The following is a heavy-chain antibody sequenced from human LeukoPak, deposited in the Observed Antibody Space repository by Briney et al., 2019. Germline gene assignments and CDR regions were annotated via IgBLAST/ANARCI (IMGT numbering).Heavy chain of an antibody. Sequence: GGSLRLSCAASGFTFSDYWMSWVRQAPGKGLEWVAKIKQDGSEKHYVDSVAGRFTISRDNAKNSLFLQMHSLRAEDTAVYYCARDRAYSYGYFDYWGQGTLVTVSS. CDR1: GFTFSDYW. J-gene: IGHJ4*02. CDR2: IKQDGSEK. D-gene: IGHD5-18*01. CDR3: ARDRAYSYGYFDY. V-gene: IGHV3-7*01.